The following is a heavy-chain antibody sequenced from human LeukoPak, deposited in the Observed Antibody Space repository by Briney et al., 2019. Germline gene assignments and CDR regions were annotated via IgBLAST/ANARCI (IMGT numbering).Heavy chain of an antibody. V-gene: IGHV1-69*05. CDR2: IIPIFGTA. CDR1: GGTFSSYA. J-gene: IGHJ4*02. Sequence: SSVKVSCKASGGTFSSYAISWVRQAPGQGLEWMGGIIPIFGTANYAQKFQGRVTITTDESTSAAYMELSSLRSEDTAVYYCARARHYYYDSSGYGCDYWGQGTLVTVSS. CDR3: ARARHYYYDSSGYGCDY. D-gene: IGHD3-22*01.